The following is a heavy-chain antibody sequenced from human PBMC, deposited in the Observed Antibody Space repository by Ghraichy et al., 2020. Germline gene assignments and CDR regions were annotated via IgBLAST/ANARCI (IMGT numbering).Heavy chain of an antibody. V-gene: IGHV4-34*01. D-gene: IGHD2-15*01. CDR1: GGSFSGYY. Sequence: SQTLSLTCAVYGGSFSGYYWSWIRQSPGKGLEWIGEINHRGSTNYNPSLKSRVTISVDTSKNQFSLKLSSVTAADTAVYYCARGVYCSGGSCYLALDYWGQGALVTVSS. CDR2: INHRGST. J-gene: IGHJ4*02. CDR3: ARGVYCSGGSCYLALDY.